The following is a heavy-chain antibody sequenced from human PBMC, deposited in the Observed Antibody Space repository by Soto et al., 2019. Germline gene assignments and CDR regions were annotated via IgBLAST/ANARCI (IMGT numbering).Heavy chain of an antibody. CDR3: TRDRSSFMRGRIRGPYGGLDV. J-gene: IGHJ6*02. D-gene: IGHD3-10*01. Sequence: QLVESGGGLVKPGGSLRVSCAASRFAFSSYSMHWVRQAPMKGLEWVASINSVASYVYYADSVEGRFTISRDNAKNSVYLQRNSLSAEDTAVYYCTRDRSSFMRGRIRGPYGGLDVWGQGTTVLVS. CDR1: RFAFSSYS. CDR2: INSVASYV. V-gene: IGHV3-21*01.